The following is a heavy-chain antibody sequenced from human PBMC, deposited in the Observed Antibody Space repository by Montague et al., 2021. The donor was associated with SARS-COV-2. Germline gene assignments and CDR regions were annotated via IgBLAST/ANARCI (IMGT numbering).Heavy chain of an antibody. V-gene: IGHV4-39*07. Sequence: SETLSFTCTVSVGSISSNNCYWGWIRQPPREALEWIGSIYYSGSTYYNPSLKSRVTMSVDTSENQFSLKLSSVTAADTAVYYCARDGFYYDRSGPSNFDYWGQGTLVTVSS. D-gene: IGHD3-22*01. CDR1: VGSISSNNCY. CDR3: ARDGFYYDRSGPSNFDY. J-gene: IGHJ4*02. CDR2: IYYSGST.